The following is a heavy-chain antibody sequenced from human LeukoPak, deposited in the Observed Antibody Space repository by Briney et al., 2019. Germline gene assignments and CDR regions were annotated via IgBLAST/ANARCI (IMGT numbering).Heavy chain of an antibody. J-gene: IGHJ6*03. V-gene: IGHV3-30*02. CDR1: GFTFSSYS. D-gene: IGHD3-10*01. CDR2: IRNDGSNQ. Sequence: PGGSLRLSCAASGFTFSSYSMNWVRQAPGKGLEWVAFIRNDGSNQYYADSVTGRFIISRDNSKNALSLQMNSLRPEDTAVYYCAKGVGGSANYYYMDVWGKGTTVTVSS. CDR3: AKGVGGSANYYYMDV.